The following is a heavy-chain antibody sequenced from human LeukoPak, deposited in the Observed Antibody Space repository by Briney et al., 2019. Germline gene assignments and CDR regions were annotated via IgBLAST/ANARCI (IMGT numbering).Heavy chain of an antibody. CDR3: AREWYNYGHIYFDL. Sequence: ASETLSLTCSVSGGSISSSNYYWSWIRQPAGKGLEWIGRIYTSESTNYNPSLKSRVTISVDTSKNQFSLKLSSVTAADTAIYYCAREWYNYGHIYFDLWGSGTLVTVSS. CDR2: IYTSEST. V-gene: IGHV4-61*02. D-gene: IGHD5-18*01. J-gene: IGHJ2*01. CDR1: GGSISSSNYY.